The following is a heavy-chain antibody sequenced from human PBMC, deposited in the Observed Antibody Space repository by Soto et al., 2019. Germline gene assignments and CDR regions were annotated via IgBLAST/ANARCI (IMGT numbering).Heavy chain of an antibody. CDR2: TYYRSKWYN. Sequence: SQTLSLTCAISVDSVSSNSAAWNWIRQSPSRGLEWLGRTYYRSKWYNDYAVSVKSRITINPDTSKNQFSLQLNSVTPEDTAVYYCAREKGRPYYYGSGKSPLDYWGQGTLVTVSS. CDR3: AREKGRPYYYGSGKSPLDY. D-gene: IGHD3-10*01. CDR1: VDSVSSNSAA. J-gene: IGHJ4*02. V-gene: IGHV6-1*01.